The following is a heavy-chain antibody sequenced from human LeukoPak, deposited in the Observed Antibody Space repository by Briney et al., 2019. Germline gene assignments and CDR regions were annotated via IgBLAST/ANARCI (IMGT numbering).Heavy chain of an antibody. Sequence: SENLSLTCTVYGGSISSYYWSWIRQPPGKGLEWIGYIYYSGSTDYNPSLKSRVTISVDTSKNQFSLKLSSVTAADTAVYYCARYDSSGYYFDYWGQGTLVTVSS. CDR1: GGSISSYY. D-gene: IGHD3-22*01. V-gene: IGHV4-59*01. CDR2: IYYSGST. J-gene: IGHJ4*02. CDR3: ARYDSSGYYFDY.